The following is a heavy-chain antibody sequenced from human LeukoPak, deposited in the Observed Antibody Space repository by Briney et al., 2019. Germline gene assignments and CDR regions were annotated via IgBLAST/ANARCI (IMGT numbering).Heavy chain of an antibody. CDR2: IIPIFGTA. Sequence: VASVTVSCTASGGTFSSYAISWVRQAPGQGLEWMGGIIPIFGTANYAQKFQGRVTITADESTSTAYMELSSLRSEDTAVYFCARGPYSNYWFDPWGQGTLVTVSS. CDR3: ARGPYSNYWFDP. CDR1: GGTFSSYA. V-gene: IGHV1-69*13. D-gene: IGHD4-11*01. J-gene: IGHJ5*02.